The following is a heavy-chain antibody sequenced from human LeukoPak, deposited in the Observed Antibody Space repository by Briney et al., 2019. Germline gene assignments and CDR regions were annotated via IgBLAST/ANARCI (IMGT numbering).Heavy chain of an antibody. V-gene: IGHV5-51*01. J-gene: IGHJ6*03. Sequence: GESLKISCKGSGYGFISYWIGWVRHMPGKGPEWMGIIYPGDSETRYSPSFQGQVTISVDKSISTAYLQWSSLKASDTAVYYCARHQRDREVIFGDYYYMDVWGTGTTVTVSS. CDR2: IYPGDSET. D-gene: IGHD3-10*01. CDR1: GYGFISYW. CDR3: ARHQRDREVIFGDYYYMDV.